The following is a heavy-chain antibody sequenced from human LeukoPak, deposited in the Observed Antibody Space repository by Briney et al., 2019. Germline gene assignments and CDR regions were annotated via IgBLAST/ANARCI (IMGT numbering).Heavy chain of an antibody. Sequence: PGVSLRLSCVTSGFTFTSYGMSWVRQAPGKGLEWVSSISLTGGNTYYAHSVKGRFTISRDNSKNTLDLYMNSLRAEDTALYYCAKVDGGIRREVRPGSAFDHWGQGTLVTVSS. V-gene: IGHV3-23*01. CDR3: AKVDGGIRREVRPGSAFDH. J-gene: IGHJ4*02. CDR1: GFTFTSYG. CDR2: ISLTGGNT. D-gene: IGHD1-14*01.